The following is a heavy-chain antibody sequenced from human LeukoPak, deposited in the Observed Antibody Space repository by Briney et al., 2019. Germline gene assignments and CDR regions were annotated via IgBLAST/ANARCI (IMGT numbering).Heavy chain of an antibody. D-gene: IGHD5-12*01. CDR1: GFTFSSYS. V-gene: IGHV3-48*02. CDR3: ARVWGYRNGFDY. Sequence: GGSLRLSCAASGFTFSSYSMNSVRQAPGKGLEWVSYISSSSGTIYYADSVKGRFTISRDNAKNSLYLQMNSLRDEDTAVYYCARVWGYRNGFDYWGQGTLVTVSS. CDR2: ISSSSGTI. J-gene: IGHJ4*02.